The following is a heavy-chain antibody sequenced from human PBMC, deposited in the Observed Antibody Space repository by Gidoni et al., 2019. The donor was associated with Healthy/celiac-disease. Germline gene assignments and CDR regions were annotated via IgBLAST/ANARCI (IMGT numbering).Heavy chain of an antibody. Sequence: QVQLRESSPGLVKPSQTLSLTCTFSGGSISSGGYYWSWIRQHPGKGLEWIGYIYYSGSTDYNPSLKSRVTISVDTCKNQFSLKQSSVTAADTAVYYGARQGVEMATMAAFDIWGQGTMVTVSS. J-gene: IGHJ3*02. CDR3: ARQGVEMATMAAFDI. D-gene: IGHD5-12*01. V-gene: IGHV4-31*03. CDR2: IYYSGST. CDR1: GGSISSGGYY.